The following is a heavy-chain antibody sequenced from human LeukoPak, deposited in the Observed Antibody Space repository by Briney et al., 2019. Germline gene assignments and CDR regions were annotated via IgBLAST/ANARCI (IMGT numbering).Heavy chain of an antibody. D-gene: IGHD3-9*01. CDR1: GYTFTGYY. V-gene: IGHV1-46*01. J-gene: IGHJ4*02. CDR2: INPSGGST. Sequence: ASVKVSCKTSGYTFTGYYMHWVRQAPGQGLEWMGIINPSGGSTSYAQKVQGRVTMTRDTSTSTVYMELRSLGSDETAVYYCARVDLLTGYYFFDYWGQGTLVTVSS. CDR3: ARVDLLTGYYFFDY.